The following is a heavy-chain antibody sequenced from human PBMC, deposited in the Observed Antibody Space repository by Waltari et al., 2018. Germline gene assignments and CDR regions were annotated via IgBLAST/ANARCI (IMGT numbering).Heavy chain of an antibody. D-gene: IGHD3-16*01. CDR3: ARVARLGYFDY. V-gene: IGHV4-59*01. CDR2: IYYSGST. CDR1: GGSISSYY. Sequence: QVQLQESGPGLVKPSETLSLTCTVAGGSISSYYWSWIRQPPGKGLEWIGYIYYSGSTNYNPSLKSRVTISVDTSKNQFSLKLSSVTAADTAVYYCARVARLGYFDYWGQGTLVTVSS. J-gene: IGHJ4*02.